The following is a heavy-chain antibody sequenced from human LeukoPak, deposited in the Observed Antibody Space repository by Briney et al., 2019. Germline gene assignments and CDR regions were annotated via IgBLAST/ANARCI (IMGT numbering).Heavy chain of an antibody. J-gene: IGHJ4*02. CDR1: GFTVRSNY. CDR2: IYSGGST. Sequence: GGSLRLSCAASGFTVRSNYMSWVRQAPGKGLEWVSVIYSGGSTYYADSVKGRFTISRDDSKNTLYLQMNSLKTEDTAVYYCTTLTMIVGTHFDYWGQGTLVTVSS. D-gene: IGHD3-22*01. CDR3: TTLTMIVGTHFDY. V-gene: IGHV3-66*01.